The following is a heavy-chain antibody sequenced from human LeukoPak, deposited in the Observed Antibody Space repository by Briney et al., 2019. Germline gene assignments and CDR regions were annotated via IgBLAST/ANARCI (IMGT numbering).Heavy chain of an antibody. CDR2: IYYSGST. J-gene: IGHJ5*02. CDR1: GGSISSYY. CDR3: ARRLWFGTISSWFDP. Sequence: SETLSLTCTVSGGSISSYYWSWIRQPPGNGLEWIGYIYYSGSTNDHPSLKSRITISVDTSKNQFSLKLSSVTAADTAVYYCARRLWFGTISSWFDPWGQGTLVTVSS. D-gene: IGHD3-10*01. V-gene: IGHV4-59*08.